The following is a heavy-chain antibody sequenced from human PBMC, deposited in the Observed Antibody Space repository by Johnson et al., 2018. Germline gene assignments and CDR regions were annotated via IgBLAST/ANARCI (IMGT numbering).Heavy chain of an antibody. CDR2: ISYDASNE. D-gene: IGHD3-9*01. J-gene: IGHJ6*03. V-gene: IGHV3-30*03. CDR1: GFTLSDYG. Sequence: QVQLVQSGGGVVQPGRSLRLSCAGSGFTLSDYGIHWVSQSPGTGLEWVAVISYDASNEDYAESVKGRFTIYRANVKTTLYLQMNSLRAKDSAVYYCARATLYYDILTGTKNYYYDMDVWGKGPTVTVSS. CDR3: ARATLYYDILTGTKNYYYDMDV.